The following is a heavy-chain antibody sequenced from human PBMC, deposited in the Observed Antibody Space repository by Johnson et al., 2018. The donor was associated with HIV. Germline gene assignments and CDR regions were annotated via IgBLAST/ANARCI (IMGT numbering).Heavy chain of an antibody. CDR3: AREKYNWNDGMFDGIDL. CDR2: IRYDGSNK. CDR1: GFTFSDYA. V-gene: IGHV3-30*14. D-gene: IGHD1-1*01. Sequence: QVQLVESGGGVVQPGRSLRLSCAASGFTFSDYAIHWVRQAPGKGLEWVAFIRYDGSNKYYADSVKGRFTISRDNSKNTLYLQMNSLRGEDTAVYYCAREKYNWNDGMFDGIDLWGQGTMVTV. J-gene: IGHJ3*01.